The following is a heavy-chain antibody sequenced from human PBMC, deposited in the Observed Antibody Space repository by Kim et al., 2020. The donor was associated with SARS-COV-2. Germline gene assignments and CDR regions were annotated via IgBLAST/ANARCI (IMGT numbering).Heavy chain of an antibody. J-gene: IGHJ6*02. Sequence: SETLSLTCAVYGGSFSGYYWSWIRQPPGKGLEWIGEINHSGSTNYNPSLKSRVTISVDTSKNQFSLKLSSVTAADTAVYYCARSGNGIQLWLPSKHYYGMDVRGQGTTFTVSS. CDR2: INHSGST. V-gene: IGHV4-34*01. CDR1: GGSFSGYY. CDR3: ARSGNGIQLWLPSKHYYGMDV. D-gene: IGHD5-18*01.